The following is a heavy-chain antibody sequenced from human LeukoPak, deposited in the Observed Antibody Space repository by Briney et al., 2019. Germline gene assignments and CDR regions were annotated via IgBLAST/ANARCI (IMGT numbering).Heavy chain of an antibody. CDR2: IYYSGST. J-gene: IGHJ4*02. CDR1: GGSISSYY. CDR3: ARHKYQPVFDY. V-gene: IGHV4-59*08. Sequence: SETLSLTCTVSGGSISSYYWSWIRQPPGKGLEWIGYIYYSGSTNYNPSLKSRVTISVDTSKNQFSLKLSSVTAADTAVYYCARHKYQPVFDYWGQGTLVAVSS. D-gene: IGHD2-2*01.